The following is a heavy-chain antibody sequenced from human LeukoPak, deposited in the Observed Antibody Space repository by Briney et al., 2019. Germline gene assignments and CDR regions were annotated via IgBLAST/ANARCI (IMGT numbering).Heavy chain of an antibody. CDR2: IYTSGST. CDR3: ARAREGAAAGPRVNGFDL. J-gene: IGHJ5*02. D-gene: IGHD6-13*01. CDR1: GGSISIGSYY. V-gene: IGHV4-61*02. Sequence: NPSQTLSLTCPVSGGSISIGSYYWSWIRQPAGKGLEWVGRIYTSGSTHYNPSLQRRVTISVGTSKNQSSLKLSSVTAADTAVYYCARAREGAAAGPRVNGFDLWGQGTLVTVSS.